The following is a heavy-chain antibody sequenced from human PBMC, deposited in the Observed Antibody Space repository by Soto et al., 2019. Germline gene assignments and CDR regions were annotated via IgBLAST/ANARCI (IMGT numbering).Heavy chain of an antibody. CDR3: ATTWYYYYYMDV. V-gene: IGHV3-64*01. CDR2: ISSNGGST. CDR1: GFTFSSYA. J-gene: IGHJ6*03. Sequence: GGSLRLSCAASGFTFSSYAMHWVRQAPGKGLEYVSAISSNGGSTYYANSVKGRFTISRDNSKNTLYLQMGSLRAEDMAVYYCATTWYYYYYMDVWGKGTTVTVSS. D-gene: IGHD3-16*01.